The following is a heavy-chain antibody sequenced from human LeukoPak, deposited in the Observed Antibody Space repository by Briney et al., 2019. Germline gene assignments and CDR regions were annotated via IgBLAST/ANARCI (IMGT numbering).Heavy chain of an antibody. CDR3: ARGGSDSSGWYRGNYFDY. CDR2: IGAGGTFT. Sequence: GGSLRLSCTASGFTFSSYAMNWVRQAPGKGLEWVSGIGAGGTFTYYADSVKGRFTISRDNAKNSLYLQMNSLRAEDTAVYYCARGGSDSSGWYRGNYFDYWGQGTLVTVAS. CDR1: GFTFSSYA. J-gene: IGHJ4*02. V-gene: IGHV3-21*01. D-gene: IGHD6-19*01.